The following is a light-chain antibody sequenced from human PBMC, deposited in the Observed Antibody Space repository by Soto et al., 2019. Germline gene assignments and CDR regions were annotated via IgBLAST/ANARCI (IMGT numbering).Light chain of an antibody. Sequence: QSVLTQPASVSGSPGQSITISCTGTSNDVGSYNLVSWYQHHPGKAPKLMIYEVTKRPSGVSNRFSGSKSGNTASLTISGLQAEDEGDFYCCSYAGNYTLIFGGGTKLTVL. V-gene: IGLV2-23*02. CDR1: SNDVGSYNL. J-gene: IGLJ2*01. CDR2: EVT. CDR3: CSYAGNYTLI.